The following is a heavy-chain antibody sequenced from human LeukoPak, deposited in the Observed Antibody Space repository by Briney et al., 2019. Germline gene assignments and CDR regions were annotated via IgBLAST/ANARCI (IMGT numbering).Heavy chain of an antibody. CDR3: ASGDGY. J-gene: IGHJ4*02. CDR2: ISSSCNTR. D-gene: IGHD7-27*01. V-gene: IGHV3-48*03. Sequence: PGGPLGLSCAASGFTFSSYEMNWVRQAPGKRLEGVSYISSSCNTRYYAVSVKGSYPISRDNAKNSLYLQMNSLSAEDTAVYYCASGDGYWGQGTLVTVYS. CDR1: GFTFSSYE.